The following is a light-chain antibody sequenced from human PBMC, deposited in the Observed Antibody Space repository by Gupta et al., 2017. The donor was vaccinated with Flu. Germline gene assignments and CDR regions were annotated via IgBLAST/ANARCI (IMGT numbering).Light chain of an antibody. CDR1: QSRLHINGYNY. V-gene: IGKV2-28*01. CDR2: LAS. Sequence: ETVMTQSPLALSVTPGEAASISCKSSQSRLHINGYNYLDWYLQKPGQPPQLLIYLASNRAYGVPDRFSGSGSGTIFTLKISRGEAEDVGIYYCMQALQTPETFGQGTKVEIK. J-gene: IGKJ1*01. CDR3: MQALQTPET.